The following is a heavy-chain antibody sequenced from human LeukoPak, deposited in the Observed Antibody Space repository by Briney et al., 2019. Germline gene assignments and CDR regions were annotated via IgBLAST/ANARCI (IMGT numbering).Heavy chain of an antibody. CDR2: MNPNSGNT. CDR3: ARSDFWSGYYTGGMDV. CDR1: GYTFTSYD. J-gene: IGHJ6*02. Sequence: GASVKVSCKASGYTFTSYDINWVRQATGQGLEWMGWMNPNSGNTGDAQKFQGRVTMTRNTSISTAYMELSSLRSEDTAVYYCARSDFWSGYYTGGMDVWGQGTTVTVSS. D-gene: IGHD3-3*01. V-gene: IGHV1-8*01.